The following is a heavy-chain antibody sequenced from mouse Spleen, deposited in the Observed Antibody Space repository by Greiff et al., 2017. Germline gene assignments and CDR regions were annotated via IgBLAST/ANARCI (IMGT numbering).Heavy chain of an antibody. Sequence: VQLQQSGPELVKPGASVKMSCKASGYTFTSYYIHWVKQRPGQGLEWIGWIYPGDGSTKYNEKFKGKTTLTADKSSSTAYMLLSSLTSEDSAIYFCARDYGSWFAYWGQGTLVTVSA. J-gene: IGHJ3*01. D-gene: IGHD1-2*01. CDR3: ARDYGSWFAY. CDR2: IYPGDGST. CDR1: GYTFTSYY. V-gene: IGHV1S56*01.